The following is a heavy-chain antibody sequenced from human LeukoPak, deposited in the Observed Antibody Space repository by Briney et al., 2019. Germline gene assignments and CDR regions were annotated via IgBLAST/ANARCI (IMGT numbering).Heavy chain of an antibody. CDR2: IYYIGST. CDR3: ARLTDTDCTNDVCRARGYWFAP. J-gene: IGHJ5*02. D-gene: IGHD2-8*01. Sequence: SETLSLTCTVSGGSISSNTYYWGWIRQPPGKGLEWIGSIYYIGSTYYNPSLKSRVTISVDTSKSHFSLKLTSVTAADTAVYYCARLTDTDCTNDVCRARGYWFAPWGQGTLVTVSS. V-gene: IGHV4-39*02. CDR1: GGSISSNTYY.